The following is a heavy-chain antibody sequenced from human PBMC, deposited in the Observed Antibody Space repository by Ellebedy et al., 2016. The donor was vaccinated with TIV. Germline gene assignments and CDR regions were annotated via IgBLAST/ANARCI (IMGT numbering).Heavy chain of an antibody. J-gene: IGHJ3*02. Sequence: SETLSLXXTVSGGSISSYYWSWIRQPPGKGLEWIGYIYYSGSTNYNPSLKSRVTISVDTSKNQFSLKLSSVTAADTAVYYCASEGVGATTLDAFDIWGQGTMVTVSS. D-gene: IGHD1-26*01. V-gene: IGHV4-59*13. CDR1: GGSISSYY. CDR3: ASEGVGATTLDAFDI. CDR2: IYYSGST.